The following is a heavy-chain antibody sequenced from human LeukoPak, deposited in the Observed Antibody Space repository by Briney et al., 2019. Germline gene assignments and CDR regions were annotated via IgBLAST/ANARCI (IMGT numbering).Heavy chain of an antibody. Sequence: SETLSLTCTVSGGSISSGSYYWTWIRQTPGKRLEWIGTIYHTGSTYYGPTLKSRVSISVDTSKNQFSLKLTSVTAADTAIYYCATLAYDNSGSYYFDSWGQGTQVTVSS. CDR3: ATLAYDNSGSYYFDS. V-gene: IGHV4-39*07. CDR1: GGSISSGSYY. D-gene: IGHD3-10*01. J-gene: IGHJ4*02. CDR2: IYHTGST.